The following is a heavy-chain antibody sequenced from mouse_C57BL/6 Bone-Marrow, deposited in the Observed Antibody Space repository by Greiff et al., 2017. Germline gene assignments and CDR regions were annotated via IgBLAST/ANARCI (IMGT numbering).Heavy chain of an antibody. J-gene: IGHJ4*01. V-gene: IGHV1-53*01. CDR1: GYTFTSYW. Sequence: QVQLQQPGTELVKPGASVKLSCKASGYTFTSYWMHWVKQRPGQGLEWIGNINPSNGGTNYNEKFKSKATLTVDKSSSTAYMQLSILPSEDSAVYYCVRSPFTTVAGYYAMDYWGQGTSVTVSS. CDR3: VRSPFTTVAGYYAMDY. CDR2: INPSNGGT. D-gene: IGHD1-1*01.